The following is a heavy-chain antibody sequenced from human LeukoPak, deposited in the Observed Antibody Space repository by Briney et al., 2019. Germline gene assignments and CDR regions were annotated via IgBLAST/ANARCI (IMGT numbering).Heavy chain of an antibody. CDR1: VYTFTIYG. D-gene: IGHD6-13*01. CDR3: ARDASIRSSSWSGAFDI. CDR2: ISAYNGNT. V-gene: IGHV1-18*01. J-gene: IGHJ3*02. Sequence: EASVTVSCKASVYTFTIYGISWVRQAPGQGLEWMGWISAYNGNTNYAQKLQGRVTMTTDTSTSTAYMELRSLRSDDTAVYYCARDASIRSSSWSGAFDIWGQGTMVTVSS.